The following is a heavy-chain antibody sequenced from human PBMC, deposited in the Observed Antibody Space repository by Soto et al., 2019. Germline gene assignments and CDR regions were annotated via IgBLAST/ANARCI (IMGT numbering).Heavy chain of an antibody. CDR1: GFTFSSYA. CDR2: ISGSGGST. CDR3: AKLPFDDYGDYAFQH. Sequence: GGSLRLSCAASGFTFSSYAMSWVRQAPGKGLEWVSAISGSGGSTYYADSVKGRFTISRDNSKNTLYLQMNSLRAEDTAVYYYAKLPFDDYGDYAFQHWGQGTLVTVSS. J-gene: IGHJ1*01. V-gene: IGHV3-23*01. D-gene: IGHD4-17*01.